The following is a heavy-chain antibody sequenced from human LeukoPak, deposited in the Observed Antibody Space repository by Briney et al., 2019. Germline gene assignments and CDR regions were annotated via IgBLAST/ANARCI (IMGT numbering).Heavy chain of an antibody. Sequence: PGGSLRLSCAASGFTFSNSWMSGVRQAPGKGLEWVANIKEDGSDKYYVDSVKGRSTISRDNAKNSLYLQMDSLRAEDTAVYHCARGSYWGQGALVTVSS. V-gene: IGHV3-7*04. J-gene: IGHJ4*02. CDR1: GFTFSNSW. CDR3: ARGSY. CDR2: IKEDGSDK.